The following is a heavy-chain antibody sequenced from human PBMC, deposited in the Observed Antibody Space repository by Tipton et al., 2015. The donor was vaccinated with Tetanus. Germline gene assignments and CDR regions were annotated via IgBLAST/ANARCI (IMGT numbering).Heavy chain of an antibody. Sequence: TLSLTCTVSGGSISSYYWSWIRQPAGKGLEWIGRIYTSESTNYNPSLKSRLTMSVDTSKNQFSLRLNSVTAADTAVYYCARGMVSWGIFPYWGQGTLVTVSS. CDR2: IYTSEST. D-gene: IGHD2-8*01. CDR1: GGSISSYY. CDR3: ARGMVSWGIFPY. V-gene: IGHV4-4*07. J-gene: IGHJ4*02.